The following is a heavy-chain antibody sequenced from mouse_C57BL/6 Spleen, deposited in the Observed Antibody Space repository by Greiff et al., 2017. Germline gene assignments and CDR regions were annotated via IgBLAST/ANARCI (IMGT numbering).Heavy chain of an antibody. CDR3: ARGADGYNWYFDV. V-gene: IGHV1-54*01. CDR1: GYAFTNYL. D-gene: IGHD2-3*01. J-gene: IGHJ1*03. Sequence: VQVVESGAELVRPGTSVKVSCKASGYAFTNYLIEWVKQRPGQGLEWIGVINPGSGGTNYNEKFKGKATLTADKSSSTAYMQLSSLTSEDSAVYFCARGADGYNWYFDVWGTGTTVTVSS. CDR2: INPGSGGT.